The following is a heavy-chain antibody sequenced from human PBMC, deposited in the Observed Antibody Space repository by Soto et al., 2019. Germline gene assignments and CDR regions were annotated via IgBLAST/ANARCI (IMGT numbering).Heavy chain of an antibody. CDR1: GRSFSGYY. Sequence: QVQLQQWGAGLLKPSETLSLTCAVYGRSFSGYYWSWIRQPPGKGLEWIGEINHSGSTNYNPSLKGRIIISVDTSQNQVSLHLSSVTAADTAVYYCARAYGGNSGVFDYWGQGTLVTVSS. V-gene: IGHV4-34*01. D-gene: IGHD4-17*01. CDR2: INHSGST. J-gene: IGHJ4*02. CDR3: ARAYGGNSGVFDY.